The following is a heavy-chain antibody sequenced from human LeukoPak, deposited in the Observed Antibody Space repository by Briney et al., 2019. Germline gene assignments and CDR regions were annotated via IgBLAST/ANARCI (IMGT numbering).Heavy chain of an antibody. V-gene: IGHV3-30-3*01. J-gene: IGHJ6*02. CDR2: ISYDGSNK. CDR1: GFTFSSYA. Sequence: GGSLRLSCAASGFTFSSYAMHWVRQAPGKGLEWVAVISYDGSNKYYADSVKGRFTISRDNSKNTLYLQMNSLRAEDTAVYYCARAGSRFLEWLITGSGYYGMDVWGQGTTVTVSS. CDR3: ARAGSRFLEWLITGSGYYGMDV. D-gene: IGHD3-3*01.